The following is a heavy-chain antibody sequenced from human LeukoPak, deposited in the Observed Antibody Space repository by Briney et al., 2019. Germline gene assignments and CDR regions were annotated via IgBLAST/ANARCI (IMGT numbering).Heavy chain of an antibody. V-gene: IGHV4-34*01. CDR2: INHSGST. CDR3: AREVGEGYCSSTSCYADY. CDR1: GGSFSGYY. Sequence: SETLSLTCAVYGGSFSGYYWSWIRQPPGKGLEWIGEINHSGSTNYSPSLKSRVTISVDTSKNQFSLKLSSVTAADTAVYYCAREVGEGYCSSTSCYADYWGQGTLVTVSS. J-gene: IGHJ4*02. D-gene: IGHD2-2*01.